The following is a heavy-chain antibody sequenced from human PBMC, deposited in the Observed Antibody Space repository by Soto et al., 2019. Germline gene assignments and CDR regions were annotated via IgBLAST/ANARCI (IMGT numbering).Heavy chain of an antibody. V-gene: IGHV1-18*01. CDR3: AREPTSEQLWLHYYGMDV. D-gene: IGHD5-18*01. CDR2: ISAYNGST. J-gene: IGHJ6*02. Sequence: QVQLVQSGAEVKKPGASVKVSCKASGYTFSNYGISWVRQAPGQGLEWMGWISAYNGSTNYAQKLQGRVTMTTDTSTSTAYMELRSLRSDDTAVYYCAREPTSEQLWLHYYGMDVWGQGTTVTVSS. CDR1: GYTFSNYG.